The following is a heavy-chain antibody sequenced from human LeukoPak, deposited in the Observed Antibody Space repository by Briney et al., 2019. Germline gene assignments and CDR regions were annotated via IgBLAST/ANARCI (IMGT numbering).Heavy chain of an antibody. Sequence: ASETLSLTCTVSGYSISSGYYWGWIRQPPGKGLEWIGSIYHSGSTYYNPSLKSRVTISVDTSKNQFSLKLSSVTAADTAVYYCPRHASRDYDILTGYYTPSLFFDYWGQGTLVTVSS. J-gene: IGHJ4*02. CDR3: PRHASRDYDILTGYYTPSLFFDY. CDR1: GYSISSGYY. D-gene: IGHD3-9*01. V-gene: IGHV4-38-2*02. CDR2: IYHSGST.